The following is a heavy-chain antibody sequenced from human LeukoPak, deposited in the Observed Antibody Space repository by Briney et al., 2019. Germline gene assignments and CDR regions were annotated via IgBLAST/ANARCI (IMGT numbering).Heavy chain of an antibody. CDR1: GGSISSYY. CDR3: ARDLPVSSGYYSRGAFDI. J-gene: IGHJ3*02. D-gene: IGHD3-22*01. CDR2: IYTSGST. V-gene: IGHV4-4*07. Sequence: SETLSLTCTVSGGSISSYYWSWIRQPAGKGLEWIGRIYTSGSTNYNPSLKSRVTMSVDTSKNQFSLKLSPVTAADTAVYYCARDLPVSSGYYSRGAFDIWGQGTMVTVSS.